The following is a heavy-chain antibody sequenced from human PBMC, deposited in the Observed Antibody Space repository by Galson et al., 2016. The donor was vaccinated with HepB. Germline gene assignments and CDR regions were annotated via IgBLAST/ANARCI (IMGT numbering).Heavy chain of an antibody. V-gene: IGHV3-23*01. Sequence: SLRLSCAASGFTFSSHAMSWVRQAPGKGLEWVSSISGRGGSTYYADSVKDRFTISRDNSKNTLYLQMYSLRVDDTATYYCAKERGGFDGFPFSTDSWGQGTLVTVSS. CDR1: GFTFSSHA. CDR3: AKERGGFDGFPFSTDS. CDR2: ISGRGGST. J-gene: IGHJ5*01. D-gene: IGHD3-9*01.